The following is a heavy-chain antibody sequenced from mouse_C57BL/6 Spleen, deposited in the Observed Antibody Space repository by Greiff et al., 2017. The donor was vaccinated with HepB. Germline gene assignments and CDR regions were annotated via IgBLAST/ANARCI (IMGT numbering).Heavy chain of an antibody. CDR1: GFTFSDYG. CDR3: ARRGNYGGGFDY. J-gene: IGHJ2*01. D-gene: IGHD2-1*01. CDR2: ISNLAYSI. Sequence: DVMLVESGGGLVQPGGSLKLSCAASGFTFSDYGMAWVRQAPRKGPEWVAFISNLAYSIYYADTVTGRFTISRENAKNTLYLEMSSLRSEDTAMYYCARRGNYGGGFDYWDQGTTLTVSS. V-gene: IGHV5-15*04.